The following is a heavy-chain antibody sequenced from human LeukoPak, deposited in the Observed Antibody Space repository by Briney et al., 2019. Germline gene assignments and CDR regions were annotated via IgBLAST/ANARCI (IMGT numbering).Heavy chain of an antibody. CDR2: IGGRDGST. CDR1: GFTFSSYG. Sequence: PGGSLRPSCAASGFTFSSYGMSWVRQAPGKGLEWVSAIGGRDGSTYYVDSVKGRFTISRDSSKNTLYVQMNSLRAEDTAVYYCAKGHYYGSGSLDYWGQGTLVTVSS. J-gene: IGHJ4*02. V-gene: IGHV3-23*01. CDR3: AKGHYYGSGSLDY. D-gene: IGHD3-10*01.